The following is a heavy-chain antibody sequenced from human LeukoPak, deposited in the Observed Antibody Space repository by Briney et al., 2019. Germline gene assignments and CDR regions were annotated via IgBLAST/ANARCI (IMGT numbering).Heavy chain of an antibody. CDR2: INPNSGGT. V-gene: IGHV1-2*02. Sequence: GASVKVSCKASGYTFTGYYMHWVRQAPGQGLEWMGWINPNSGGTNYAQKFQGRVTMTRDTSTSTAYMELSRLRSDDTAVYYCARTLSRDAVVAATYYYYYYMDVWGKGTTVTVSS. CDR3: ARTLSRDAVVAATYYYYYYMDV. J-gene: IGHJ6*03. D-gene: IGHD2-15*01. CDR1: GYTFTGYY.